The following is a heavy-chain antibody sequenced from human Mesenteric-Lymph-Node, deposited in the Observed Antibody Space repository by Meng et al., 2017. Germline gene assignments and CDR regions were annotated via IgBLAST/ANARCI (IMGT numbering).Heavy chain of an antibody. CDR3: GRQYGDYRGTLDY. D-gene: IGHD4-17*01. Sequence: SRPLRGKRESSLSLTCTYTGVAYSGCAHSGGWVRQSTGKGLEWFVSLIYSGSKEYNPSLKSRLILSVDSSYNQFSLKLSSVTAADTAVYYCGRQYGDYRGTLDYWGQGTLVTVSS. J-gene: IGHJ4*02. V-gene: IGHV4-39*01. CDR1: GVAYSGCAHS. CDR2: LIYSGSK.